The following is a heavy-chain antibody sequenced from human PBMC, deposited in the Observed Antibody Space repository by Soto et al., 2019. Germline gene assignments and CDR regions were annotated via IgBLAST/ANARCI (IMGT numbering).Heavy chain of an antibody. D-gene: IGHD2-2*01. CDR1: GITFSSYA. Sequence: GGSLRLSCAASGITFSSYAMTWVRQAPGKGLEWVSAISGSGGTTYYADSVKGRFTISRDNSNYTLYLQMSSLTADDTAVYYCAILNAYCSSTSCYGLDYWGQGTLVTVSS. J-gene: IGHJ4*02. CDR3: AILNAYCSSTSCYGLDY. V-gene: IGHV3-23*01. CDR2: ISGSGGTT.